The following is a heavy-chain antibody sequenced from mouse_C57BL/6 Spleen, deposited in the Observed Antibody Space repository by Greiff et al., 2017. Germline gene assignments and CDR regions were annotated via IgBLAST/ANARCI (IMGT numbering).Heavy chain of an antibody. CDR2: INYDGSST. V-gene: IGHV5-16*01. D-gene: IGHD4-1*01. CDR1: GFTFSDYY. Sequence: EVKLMESEGGLVQPGSSMKLSCTASGFTFSDYYMAWVRQVPEKGLEWVANINYDGSSTYYLDSLKSRFIISRDNAKNILYLQMSSLKSEDTATYYCARDGGVSNWAFDYWGQGTTLTVSS. CDR3: ARDGGVSNWAFDY. J-gene: IGHJ2*01.